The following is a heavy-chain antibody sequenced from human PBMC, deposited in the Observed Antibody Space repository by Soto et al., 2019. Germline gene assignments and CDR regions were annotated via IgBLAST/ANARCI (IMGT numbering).Heavy chain of an antibody. J-gene: IGHJ6*02. Sequence: SETLSLTCAVSGYSISSGYYWGWIRQPPGKGLEWIGSIYHSGSTYYNPSLKSRVTISVDTSKNQFSLKLSSVTAADTAVYYCARVGGYGMDVWGQGTTVTVSS. V-gene: IGHV4-38-2*01. CDR1: GYSISSGYY. CDR2: IYHSGST. D-gene: IGHD3-10*01. CDR3: ARVGGYGMDV.